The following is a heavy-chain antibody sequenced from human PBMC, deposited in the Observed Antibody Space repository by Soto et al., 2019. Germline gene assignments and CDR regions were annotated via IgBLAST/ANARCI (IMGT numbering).Heavy chain of an antibody. CDR2: ISSSSSTI. D-gene: IGHD1-26*01. V-gene: IGHV3-48*02. CDR1: GFTFSSYS. CDR3: ARAQVGANPPYYYYGMDV. Sequence: ESGGGLVQPGGSLRLSCAASGFTFSSYSMNWVRQAPGKGLEWVSYISSSSSTIYYADSVKGRFTISRDNAKNSLYLQMNSLRDEDTAVYYCARAQVGANPPYYYYGMDVWGQGTTVTVSS. J-gene: IGHJ6*02.